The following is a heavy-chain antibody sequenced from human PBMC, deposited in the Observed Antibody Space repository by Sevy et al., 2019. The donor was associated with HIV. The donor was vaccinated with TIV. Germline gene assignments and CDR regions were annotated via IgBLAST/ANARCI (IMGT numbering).Heavy chain of an antibody. CDR2: IYSDETT. V-gene: IGHV3-66*01. Sequence: GGSLRLSCAASGFSVNSNYMTWVRQAPGKGLKVVSVIYSDETTYHADSVKDRFTISRDNSKNMLYLQMSSLRAEDTAIYYCARGKSGYGYALNYWGQGTLVTVSS. CDR1: GFSVNSNY. D-gene: IGHD5-18*01. CDR3: ARGKSGYGYALNY. J-gene: IGHJ4*02.